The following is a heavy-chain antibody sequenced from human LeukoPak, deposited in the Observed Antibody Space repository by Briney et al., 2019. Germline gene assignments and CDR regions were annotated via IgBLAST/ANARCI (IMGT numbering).Heavy chain of an antibody. CDR1: GGSISSNSYY. J-gene: IGHJ5*01. D-gene: IGHD6-19*01. Sequence: SETLSLTCAVSGGSISSNSYYWGWIRQPPGKGLEWIGSIYYSGSTYYNPSLKSRVTISVDTSKNQFSLKLSSVTAADTAVYYCVRGLIAVAGGNWFDSWGQGTLVTVSS. CDR3: VRGLIAVAGGNWFDS. CDR2: IYYSGST. V-gene: IGHV4-39*01.